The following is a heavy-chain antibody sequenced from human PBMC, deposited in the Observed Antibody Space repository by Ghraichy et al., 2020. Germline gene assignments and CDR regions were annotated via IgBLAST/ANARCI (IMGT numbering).Heavy chain of an antibody. Sequence: GESLNISCAASGFRFSTYEMNWVRQAPGKGLEWVSYISSSGSIMYYADSVKGRFTISRDNAKNSLYLQMNSLRAEDTAVYYCARDSSEGWGQGTLVTVSS. CDR1: GFRFSTYE. CDR2: ISSSGSIM. CDR3: ARDSSEG. V-gene: IGHV3-48*03. J-gene: IGHJ4*02. D-gene: IGHD6-19*01.